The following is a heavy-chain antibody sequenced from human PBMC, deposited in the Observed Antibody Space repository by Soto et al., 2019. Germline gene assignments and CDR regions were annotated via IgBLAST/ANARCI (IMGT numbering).Heavy chain of an antibody. CDR3: ARHFLTYYYDSSEPYDAFEI. J-gene: IGHJ3*02. V-gene: IGHV1-46*01. D-gene: IGHD3-22*01. Sequence: ASVKVSCKASGYTFTSYYMHWVRQAPGQGLEWMGIINPSGGSTSYAQKFQGRVTMTRDTSTSTVYMELSSLRSEDTAVYYCARHFLTYYYDSSEPYDAFEIWGQGTMVTVSS. CDR1: GYTFTSYY. CDR2: INPSGGST.